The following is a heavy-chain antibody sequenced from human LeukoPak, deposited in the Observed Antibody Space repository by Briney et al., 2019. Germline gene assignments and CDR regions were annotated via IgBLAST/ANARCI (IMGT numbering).Heavy chain of an antibody. J-gene: IGHJ5*02. CDR2: ISDSGSYT. V-gene: IGHV3-11*05. Sequence: KPGGSLRLSCAASGFTFSDYCMTWVRQAPGKGLEWVSYISDSGSYTNYADSVKGRFTISRDNAKNSLFLQMNSLRADDTAVYYCARDRSFYDILTGYYTHNWFDPWGQGTLVTVSS. CDR3: ARDRSFYDILTGYYTHNWFDP. CDR1: GFTFSDYC. D-gene: IGHD3-9*01.